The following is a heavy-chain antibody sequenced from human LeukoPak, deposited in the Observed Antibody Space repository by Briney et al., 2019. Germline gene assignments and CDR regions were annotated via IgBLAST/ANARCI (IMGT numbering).Heavy chain of an antibody. Sequence: GGSLQISCKGSGYHFTSYWIGWVRQMPGKGLEWMGIIYPGDSDTRYSPSFQGQVTISADKSSSTAYLQWSSLKASDTAMYYCARHRVGIYSRNHAFDIWGQGTMVTVSS. CDR1: GYHFTSYW. D-gene: IGHD1-26*01. CDR2: IYPGDSDT. J-gene: IGHJ3*02. CDR3: ARHRVGIYSRNHAFDI. V-gene: IGHV5-51*01.